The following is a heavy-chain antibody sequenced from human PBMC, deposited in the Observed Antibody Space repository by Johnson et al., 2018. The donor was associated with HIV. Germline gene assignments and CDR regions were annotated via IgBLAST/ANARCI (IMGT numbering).Heavy chain of an antibody. CDR1: GFTFGDHA. Sequence: VQLVESGGGLVQPGRSLILSCTASGFTFGDHAINWVRQAPGKGLEWVAFIRSKLYGGTTQYAASVKGRFTISRSDYRSIAYLQLNSLKTEDTAVYYCTRDIGSGRPRVIFDIWGQGTMVTVSS. D-gene: IGHD6-19*01. J-gene: IGHJ3*02. V-gene: IGHV3-49*04. CDR3: TRDIGSGRPRVIFDI. CDR2: IRSKLYGGTT.